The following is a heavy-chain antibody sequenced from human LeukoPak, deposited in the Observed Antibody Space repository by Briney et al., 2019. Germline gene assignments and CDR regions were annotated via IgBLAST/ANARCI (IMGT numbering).Heavy chain of an antibody. V-gene: IGHV1-18*01. Sequence: ASVKVSCKASGYSFTTYGISWVRQAPGQGLEWMGWISAYNGNTNYAQKLQGRVTMTTDTYTSTAYMELRSLRYDDTAVYYCARDMIAARPNWFDPWGQGTLVTVSS. J-gene: IGHJ5*02. CDR3: ARDMIAARPNWFDP. CDR2: ISAYNGNT. CDR1: GYSFTTYG. D-gene: IGHD6-6*01.